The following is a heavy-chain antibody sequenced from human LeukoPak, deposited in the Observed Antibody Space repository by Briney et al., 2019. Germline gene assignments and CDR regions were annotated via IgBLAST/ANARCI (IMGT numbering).Heavy chain of an antibody. CDR3: ARAAAKRSWFDP. V-gene: IGHV4-30-2*01. J-gene: IGHJ5*02. D-gene: IGHD5-18*01. CDR2: IYHSGST. Sequence: SETLSLTCAVSGGSISSGGYSWSWIRQPPGKGLGWIGYIYHSGSTYYNPSLKSRVTISVDRSKNQFSLKLSSVTAADTAVYYCARAAAKRSWFDPWGQGTLVTVSS. CDR1: GGSISSGGYS.